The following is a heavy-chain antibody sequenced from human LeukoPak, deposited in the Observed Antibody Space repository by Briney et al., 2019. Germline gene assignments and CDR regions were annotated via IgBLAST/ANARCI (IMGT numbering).Heavy chain of an antibody. J-gene: IGHJ4*02. CDR2: ISYEGTNK. V-gene: IGHV3-30*03. CDR1: GFTFSSYG. Sequence: PGGSLRLSCAASGFTFSSYGMHWVRQAPGKGLEWVAVISYEGTNKYYADSVKGRFTISRDNSKKTLYLQMNTLRAEDTAVYYCARFELDSGGYASNFDSWGQGTLVTVSS. CDR3: ARFELDSGGYASNFDS. D-gene: IGHD3-22*01.